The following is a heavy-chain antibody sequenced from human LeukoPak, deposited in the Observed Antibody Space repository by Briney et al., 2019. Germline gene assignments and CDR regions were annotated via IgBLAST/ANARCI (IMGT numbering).Heavy chain of an antibody. CDR1: GYTFTSYV. Sequence: AAVKVSCKASGYTFTSYVISWVRPAPGQGLEWMGWISAYNGNTNSAQKLQGRVTMTTDTSTSTAYMELRSLRSDDTAVYYCARVGLPQSFDYWGQGTLVTVSS. J-gene: IGHJ4*02. V-gene: IGHV1-18*01. CDR2: ISAYNGNT. CDR3: ARVGLPQSFDY.